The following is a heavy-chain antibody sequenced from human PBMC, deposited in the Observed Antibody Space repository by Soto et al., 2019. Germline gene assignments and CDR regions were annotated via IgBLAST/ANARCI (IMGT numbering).Heavy chain of an antibody. CDR3: ARGCGRAIRMTYYFDY. J-gene: IGHJ4*02. CDR2: IIPIFGTA. CDR1: GGAFSSYA. D-gene: IGHD2-15*01. V-gene: IGHV1-69*01. Sequence: QMQLVQSGAEVKKPGSSVKVSCKASGGAFSSYAISWVRQAPGQGLEWMGGIIPIFGTANYAQKFQGRVTITADESTSTAYMELSSLRSEDTAVYYCARGCGRAIRMTYYFDYWGQGTLVTVSS.